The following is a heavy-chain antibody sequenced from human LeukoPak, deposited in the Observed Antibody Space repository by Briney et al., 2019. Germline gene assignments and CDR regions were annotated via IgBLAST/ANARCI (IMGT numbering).Heavy chain of an antibody. J-gene: IGHJ5*02. CDR2: IRSKAYGGTT. CDR3: TRVAGLTGTLRPSSTSCCRNWFDP. D-gene: IGHD2-2*01. V-gene: IGHV3-49*04. CDR1: GFTFGDYA. Sequence: GGSLRLSCTASGFTFGDYAMGWVRQAPGKGLEWVGFIRSKAYGGTTEYAASVKGRFTISRDDSKSIAYLQMNSLKTEDTAVYYCTRVAGLTGTLRPSSTSCCRNWFDPWGQGTLVTVSS.